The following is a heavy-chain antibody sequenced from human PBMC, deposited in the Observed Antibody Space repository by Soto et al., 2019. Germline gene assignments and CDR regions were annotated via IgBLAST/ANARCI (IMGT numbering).Heavy chain of an antibody. Sequence: ASVKVSCKXSGYTFTSYGISWVRQAPGQGLEWMGWISAYNGNTNYAQKLQGRVTMTTDTSTSTAYMELRSLRSDDAAVYYCARVLMTYYYDSSGQHHDYWGQGTLVTVS. V-gene: IGHV1-18*04. CDR2: ISAYNGNT. D-gene: IGHD3-22*01. CDR1: GYTFTSYG. CDR3: ARVLMTYYYDSSGQHHDY. J-gene: IGHJ4*02.